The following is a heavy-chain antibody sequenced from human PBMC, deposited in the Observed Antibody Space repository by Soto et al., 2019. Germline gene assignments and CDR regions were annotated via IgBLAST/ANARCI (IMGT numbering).Heavy chain of an antibody. D-gene: IGHD3-3*01. CDR1: GFTFSGSA. V-gene: IGHV3-73*01. J-gene: IGHJ3*02. Sequence: EVQLVESGGGLVQPGGSLKLSCAASGFTFSGSAMHWVRQASGKGLEWVGRIRSKANSYATAYAASVKGRFTISRDDSKNTAYLQMNSQKTEDTAVYYCTRQDDFWSGYPTPTAFDIWGQGTMVTVSS. CDR3: TRQDDFWSGYPTPTAFDI. CDR2: IRSKANSYAT.